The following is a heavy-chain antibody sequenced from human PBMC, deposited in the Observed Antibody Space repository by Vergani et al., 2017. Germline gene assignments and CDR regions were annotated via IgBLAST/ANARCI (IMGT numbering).Heavy chain of an antibody. Sequence: EVQLLESGGGLVQPGGSLRLSCAASGFTFSSYAMSWVRQAPGKGLEWVSAISGSGGSTYYADSVKGRFTISRDKSKNTLYLQMNSLRAEDTAVYDCAKEGDSSGWYPNYAHVDYWGQGTLVTVSS. J-gene: IGHJ4*02. CDR1: GFTFSSYA. V-gene: IGHV3-23*01. CDR2: ISGSGGST. CDR3: AKEGDSSGWYPNYAHVDY. D-gene: IGHD6-19*01.